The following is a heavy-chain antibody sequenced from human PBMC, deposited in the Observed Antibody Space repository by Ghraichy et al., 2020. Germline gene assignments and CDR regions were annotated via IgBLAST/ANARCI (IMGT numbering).Heavy chain of an antibody. D-gene: IGHD3-10*01. J-gene: IGHJ6*02. CDR2: IYYSGST. V-gene: IGHV4-31*03. CDR3: ARDLRSLWFGESYYYYGMDF. CDR1: GGSISSGGYY. Sequence: SETLSLTCTVSGGSISSGGYYWSWIRQHPGKGLEWIGYIYYSGSTYYNPSLKSRVTISVDTSKNQFSLKLSSVTAADTAVYYCARDLRSLWFGESYYYYGMDFWGQGTTVTVSS.